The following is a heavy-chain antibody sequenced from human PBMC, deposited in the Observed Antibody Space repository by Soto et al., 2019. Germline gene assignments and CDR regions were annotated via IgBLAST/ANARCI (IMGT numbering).Heavy chain of an antibody. J-gene: IGHJ6*02. CDR3: ARHPEYYYDSSGYHYYYYYYGMDV. Sequence: SETLSLTCTVSGGSISSSSYYWGWIRQPPGKGLEWIGSIYYSGSTYYNPSLKSRVTISVDTSKNQFSLKLSSVTAADTAVYYCARHPEYYYDSSGYHYYYYYYGMDVWGQGTTVTVSS. CDR1: GGSISSSSYY. D-gene: IGHD3-22*01. V-gene: IGHV4-39*01. CDR2: IYYSGST.